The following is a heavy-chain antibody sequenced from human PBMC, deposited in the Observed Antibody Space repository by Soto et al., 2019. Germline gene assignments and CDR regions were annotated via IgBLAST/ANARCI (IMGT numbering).Heavy chain of an antibody. V-gene: IGHV3-21*01. CDR3: ARDRSLGYSYGTYYYYGMDV. D-gene: IGHD5-18*01. CDR2: ISSSSSYI. Sequence: EVQLVESGGGLVKPGGSLRLSCAASGFTFSSYSMHWVRQAPGKGLEWVSSISSSSSYIYYADSVKGRFTISRDNAKKALYLQMNSLRAEDTAVYYCARDRSLGYSYGTYYYYGMDVWGQGTTVTVSS. J-gene: IGHJ6*02. CDR1: GFTFSSYS.